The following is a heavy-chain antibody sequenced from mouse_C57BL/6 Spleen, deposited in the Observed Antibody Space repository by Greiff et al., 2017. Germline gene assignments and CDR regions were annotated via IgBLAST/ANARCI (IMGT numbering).Heavy chain of an antibody. CDR1: GFTFSSYA. J-gene: IGHJ1*03. D-gene: IGHD1-1*01. CDR3: TRDTYYYGSTYWYFDV. CDR2: ISSGGDYI. Sequence: EVQRVESGEGLVKPGGSLKLSCAASGFTFSSYAMSWVRQTPEKRLEWVAYISSGGDYIYYADTVKGRFTISRDNARNTLYLQMSSLKSEDTAMYYCTRDTYYYGSTYWYFDVWGTGTTVTVSS. V-gene: IGHV5-9-1*02.